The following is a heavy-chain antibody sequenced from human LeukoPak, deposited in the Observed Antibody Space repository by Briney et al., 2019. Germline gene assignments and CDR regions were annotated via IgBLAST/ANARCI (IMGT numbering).Heavy chain of an antibody. CDR3: ARHDWFDP. CDR2: INSDGSST. CDR1: GFTFSSYW. D-gene: IGHD3-3*01. Sequence: PGGSLRLSCAASGFTFSSYWMHWVRQAPGKGLVWVSHINSDGSSTTYADSVKGRFTISRDNAKNTLYLQMNSLRAEDTAVYYCARHDWFDPWGQGTLVTVSS. J-gene: IGHJ5*02. V-gene: IGHV3-74*01.